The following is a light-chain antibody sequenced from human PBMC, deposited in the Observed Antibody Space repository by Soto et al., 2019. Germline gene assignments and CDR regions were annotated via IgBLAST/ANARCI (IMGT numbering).Light chain of an antibody. CDR3: SSFTNSSTVV. J-gene: IGLJ2*01. CDR2: DVS. CDR1: SSDVGSYNY. V-gene: IGLV2-14*03. Sequence: QSVLTQPASVSGSPGQSITFSCTVTSSDVGSYNYVSWYQQHPDKAPKLMIYDVSNRPSGVSNRFSGSKSGNTASLTISGLQAEDEAGYYCSSFTNSSTVVFVGGTKLTVL.